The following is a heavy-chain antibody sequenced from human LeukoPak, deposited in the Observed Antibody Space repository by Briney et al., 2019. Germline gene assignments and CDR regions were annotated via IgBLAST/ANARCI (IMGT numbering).Heavy chain of an antibody. CDR2: IYYSGST. V-gene: IGHV4-39*07. CDR3: ARIGNYYFDY. CDR1: GGSISSSSYY. Sequence: SETLSLTCTVSGGSISSSSYYWGWIRQPPGKGLEWIGSIYYSGSTNYNPSLKSRVTMSVDKSKNQFSLKLTSVTAADTAVYYCARIGNYYFDYWGQGTLVTVSS. J-gene: IGHJ4*02. D-gene: IGHD1-1*01.